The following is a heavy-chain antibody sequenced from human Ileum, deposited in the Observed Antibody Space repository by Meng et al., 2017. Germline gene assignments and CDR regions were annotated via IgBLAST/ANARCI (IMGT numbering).Heavy chain of an antibody. CDR3: ARDAYDTTGYYRLATSDV. CDR2: FHTTGGA. J-gene: IGHJ3*01. Sequence: GSLRLSCTVSGGSISSYYWSWIRQPAGKGLEWIGRFHTTGGADYNPSLESRVTMSVDASKSQFSLRLRSVTAADTALYYCARDAYDTTGYYRLATSDVWGQGTMVTVSS. CDR1: GGSISSYY. V-gene: IGHV4-4*07. D-gene: IGHD3-22*01.